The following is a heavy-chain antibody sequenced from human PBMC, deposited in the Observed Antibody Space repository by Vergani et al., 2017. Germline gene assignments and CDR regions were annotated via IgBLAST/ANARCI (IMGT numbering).Heavy chain of an antibody. Sequence: QLQLQESGPGLVKPSETLSLTCTVSGGSVSSSSYYWGWIRQPPGKGLEWIGSIDYSGSTYYNPSLKSRVTISVDTSKNQFSLKLSSVTAADTAVYYCASGDHDSSGYRFDYWGQGTLVTVSS. CDR2: IDYSGST. CDR1: GGSVSSSSYY. D-gene: IGHD3-22*01. J-gene: IGHJ4*02. CDR3: ASGDHDSSGYRFDY. V-gene: IGHV4-39*01.